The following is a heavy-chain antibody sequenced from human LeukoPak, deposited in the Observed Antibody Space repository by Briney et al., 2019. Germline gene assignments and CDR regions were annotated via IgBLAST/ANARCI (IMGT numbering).Heavy chain of an antibody. Sequence: GGSLRLFCAVSGFTVSNDYMSWVRQAPGKGLEWVSVIYGGGDTYYADSVRGRFTISRDNFENTLFLQMDSLRPEDTAVYYCTRLLPSSHHFFDSWGQGTLVTVSS. CDR2: IYGGGDT. D-gene: IGHD6-6*01. CDR1: GFTVSNDY. V-gene: IGHV3-53*01. J-gene: IGHJ4*02. CDR3: TRLLPSSHHFFDS.